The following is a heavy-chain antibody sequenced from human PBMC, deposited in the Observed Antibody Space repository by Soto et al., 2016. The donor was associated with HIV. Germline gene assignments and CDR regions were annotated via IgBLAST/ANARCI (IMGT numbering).Heavy chain of an antibody. CDR2: INWNGDNT. CDR3: ARDNVGVRGVNPYNWFDP. J-gene: IGHJ5*02. Sequence: EVQLVESGGGLVRPGGSLRLSCAASGFTFDDYGMSWVRQAPGKGLEWVSGINWNGDNTGYKDSVRGRFTISRDNANNSLYLQMKSLRVEDTAFYYCARDNVGVRGVNPYNWFDPWGQGTLVTVSS. D-gene: IGHD3-10*01. CDR1: GFTFDDYG. V-gene: IGHV3-20*04.